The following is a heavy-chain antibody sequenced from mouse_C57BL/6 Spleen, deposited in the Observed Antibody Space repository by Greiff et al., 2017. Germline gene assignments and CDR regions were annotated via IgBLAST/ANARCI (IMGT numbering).Heavy chain of an antibody. Sequence: QVQLQQSGAELVRPGASVTLSCKASGYTFTGYEMHWVKQRPGQGLEWIGAIDPETGGTDYNQKFKGKAILTADKSSSTASLELRSLTSYDSAVYSCTSGDSTYGTSWGQGTPLTVSS. CDR2: IDPETGGT. D-gene: IGHD5-1*01. J-gene: IGHJ2*01. CDR1: GYTFTGYE. V-gene: IGHV1-15*01. CDR3: TSGDSTYGTS.